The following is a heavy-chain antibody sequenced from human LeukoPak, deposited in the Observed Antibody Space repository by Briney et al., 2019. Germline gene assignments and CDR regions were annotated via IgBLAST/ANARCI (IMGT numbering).Heavy chain of an antibody. Sequence: GESLKISCKGSGYSFTSYWIGWVRQMPGKGLEWMGIIYPGDSDTRYSPSFQGQVTISADKSISTAYLQWSSLKASDTAMYYCARQALPYYYDSRGGDAFDIWGQGTMVTVSS. CDR3: ARQALPYYYDSRGGDAFDI. CDR2: IYPGDSDT. J-gene: IGHJ3*02. CDR1: GYSFTSYW. D-gene: IGHD3-22*01. V-gene: IGHV5-51*01.